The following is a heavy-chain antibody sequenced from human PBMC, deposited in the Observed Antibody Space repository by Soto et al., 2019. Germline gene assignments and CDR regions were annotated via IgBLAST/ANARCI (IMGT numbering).Heavy chain of an antibody. V-gene: IGHV1-24*01. D-gene: IGHD2-21*01. CDR1: GYTLTELS. CDR3: ATGFQRQIGTNSYYYGMDV. J-gene: IGHJ6*02. CDR2: FDPEDGET. Sequence: ASVKVSCKVSGYTLTELSMHWVRQAPGKGLEWMGGFDPEDGETIYAQKFQGRVTMTEDTSTDTAYMELSSLRSEDTAVYYCATGFQRQIGTNSYYYGMDVWGQGTTVTVSS.